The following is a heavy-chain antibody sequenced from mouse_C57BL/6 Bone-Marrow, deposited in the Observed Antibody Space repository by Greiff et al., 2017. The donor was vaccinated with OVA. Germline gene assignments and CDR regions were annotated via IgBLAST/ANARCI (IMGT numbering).Heavy chain of an antibody. CDR3: TKTAQAPYAMDY. CDR1: GFTFSSYA. J-gene: IGHJ4*01. V-gene: IGHV5-9-1*02. Sequence: EVQGVESGEGLVKPGGSLKLSCAASGFTFSSYAMSWVRQTPEKRLEWVAYISSGGDYIYYADTVKGRFTISRDNARNTLYLQMSSLKSEDTAMYYCTKTAQAPYAMDYWGQGTSVTVSS. CDR2: ISSGGDYI. D-gene: IGHD3-2*02.